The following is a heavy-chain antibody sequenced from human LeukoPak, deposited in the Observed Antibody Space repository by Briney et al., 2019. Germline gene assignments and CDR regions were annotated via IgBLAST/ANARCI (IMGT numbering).Heavy chain of an antibody. CDR3: ARETRYYDSSGYLAEYFQH. D-gene: IGHD3-22*01. J-gene: IGHJ1*01. V-gene: IGHV1-18*01. CDR1: GGTFSSYA. CDR2: ISAYNGNT. Sequence: ASVKVSCKASGGTFSSYAISWVRQAPGQGLEWMGWISAYNGNTNYAQKLQGRVTMTTDTSTSTAYMELRSLRSDDTAVYYCARETRYYDSSGYLAEYFQHWGQGTLVTVSS.